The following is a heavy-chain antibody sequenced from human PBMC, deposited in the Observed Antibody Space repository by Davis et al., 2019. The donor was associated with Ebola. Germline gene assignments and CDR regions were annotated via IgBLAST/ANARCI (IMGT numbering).Heavy chain of an antibody. CDR2: INHSGST. Sequence: MPSETLSLTCTVSGGSISGYHWSWIRQPPGKGLEWIGEINHSGSTNYNPSLKSRVTISVDTSKNQFSLKLSSVTAADTAVYYCASVSGTFDYWGQGTLVTVSS. CDR3: ASVSGTFDY. V-gene: IGHV4-34*01. J-gene: IGHJ4*02. CDR1: GGSISGYH. D-gene: IGHD3-10*01.